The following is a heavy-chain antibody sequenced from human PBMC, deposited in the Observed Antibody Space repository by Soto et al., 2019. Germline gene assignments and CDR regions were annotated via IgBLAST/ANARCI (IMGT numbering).Heavy chain of an antibody. D-gene: IGHD5-12*01. V-gene: IGHV4-59*01. J-gene: IGHJ4*02. CDR2: IYYSGST. CDR1: GGSISSDD. Sequence: PSETLCLTCTVSGGSISSDDWSWIRQPPGKGLEWIGYIYYSGSTNYNPSLKSRVTISVDTSKNQFSLKLSSVTAADTAVYYCARVDSGYDWDYFDYWGQGTLVTVSS. CDR3: ARVDSGYDWDYFDY.